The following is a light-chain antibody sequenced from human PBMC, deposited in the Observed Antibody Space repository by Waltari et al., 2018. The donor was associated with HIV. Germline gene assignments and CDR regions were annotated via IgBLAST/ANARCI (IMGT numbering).Light chain of an antibody. CDR1: SSTTGAGSA. CDR3: QSYDSSLKVI. J-gene: IGLJ2*01. Sequence: QSVLTPPPSVPGAPGQRVTISCTGTSSTTGAGSAVPWYQQFPGSVPRLLIYDNTNRPSGVPDRFSGSKSGTSASLAISGLQAEDEADYYCQSYDSSLKVIFGGGTKVTVL. CDR2: DNT. V-gene: IGLV1-40*01.